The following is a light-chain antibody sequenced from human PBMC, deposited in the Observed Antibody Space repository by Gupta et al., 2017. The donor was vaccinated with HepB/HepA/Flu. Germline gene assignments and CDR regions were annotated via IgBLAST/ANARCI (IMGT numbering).Light chain of an antibody. J-gene: IGKJ2*01. CDR1: QSLVQSDGNTY. CDR2: KVS. Sequence: AALTQTASSLAGTPGQPASISCRSSQSLVQSDGNTYFNWHQQGPGQPPRRLIYKVSSRFSGVPDRFSGSGSGTDFTLKISRVEAEDVGVYSCMQDAHGPHTFGQGTKMEIK. CDR3: MQDAHGPHT. V-gene: IGKV2-30*02.